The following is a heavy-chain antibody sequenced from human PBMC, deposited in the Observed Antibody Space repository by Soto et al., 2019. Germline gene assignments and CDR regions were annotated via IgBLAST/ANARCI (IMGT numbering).Heavy chain of an antibody. CDR2: IIPIFGKA. V-gene: IGHV1-69*01. D-gene: IGHD5-18*01. J-gene: IGHJ4*02. Sequence: QVQLVQSGAEVKKPGSSVKVSCKASGGTFSSYAISCVRQAPGQGLEWMGGIIPIFGKANYAQKFQGRVTITADESTSRAYMELRSLRSEDMAVYYCARISGRGYSYGQFDYWGQGTLGTVSS. CDR1: GGTFSSYA. CDR3: ARISGRGYSYGQFDY.